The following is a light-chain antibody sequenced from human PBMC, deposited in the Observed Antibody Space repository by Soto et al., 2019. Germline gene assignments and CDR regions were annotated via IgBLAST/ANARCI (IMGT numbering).Light chain of an antibody. J-gene: IGLJ3*02. Sequence: QSALTQPASVSASPGQSITISCAGTSSDVGGWPHVSWYQQHPGKAPKLVIYEVSNRPSGVSSRFSGSKSGSTASLTISGLQAEDEADYYCSSYTVSSTRVFGGGTKLTVL. V-gene: IGLV2-14*01. CDR3: SSYTVSSTRV. CDR2: EVS. CDR1: SSDVGGWPH.